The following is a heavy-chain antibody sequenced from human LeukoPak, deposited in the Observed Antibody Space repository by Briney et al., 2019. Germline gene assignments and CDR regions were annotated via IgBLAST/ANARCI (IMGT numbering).Heavy chain of an antibody. D-gene: IGHD6-19*01. V-gene: IGHV4-59*08. CDR2: TYNSGST. CDR1: GDSISSLH. Sequence: SETLSLPCTVSGDSISSLHWSWIRQPPGKRLEWIGSTYNSGSTNYNPSLKSRVTISVDTSKNQLSLKLSSVTAADTAMYYCAGGLQWLAHDCWGQGTLVAVSS. CDR3: AGGLQWLAHDC. J-gene: IGHJ4*02.